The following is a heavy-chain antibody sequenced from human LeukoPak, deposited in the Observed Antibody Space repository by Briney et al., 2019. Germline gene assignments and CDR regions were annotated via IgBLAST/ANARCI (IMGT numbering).Heavy chain of an antibody. V-gene: IGHV3-15*01. D-gene: IGHD1-26*01. CDR1: GFTFSSYA. Sequence: PGGSLRLSCAASGFTFSSYAMHWVRQAPGKGLEWVGRIKSKTDGGTTDYAAPVKGRFTISRDDSKNTLYLQMNSLKTEDTAVYYCTTDSGDALVGATHYWGQGTLVTVSS. CDR3: TTDSGDALVGATHY. CDR2: IKSKTDGGTT. J-gene: IGHJ4*02.